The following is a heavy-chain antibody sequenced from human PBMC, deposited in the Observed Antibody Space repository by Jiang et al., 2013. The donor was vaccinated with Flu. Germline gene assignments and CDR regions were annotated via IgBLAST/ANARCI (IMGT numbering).Heavy chain of an antibody. D-gene: IGHD2-2*01. CDR1: GFTFSSYG. J-gene: IGHJ6*04. CDR3: AGDSIVVPAATPMSYGMDV. V-gene: IGHV3-33*01. Sequence: GGGVVQPGRSLRLSCAASGFTFSSYGMHWVRQAPGKGLEWVAVIWYDGSNKYYADSVKGRFTISRDNSKNTLYLQMNSLRAEDTAVYYCAGDSIVVPAATPMSYGMDVWGKGTTVTVSS. CDR2: IWYDGSNK.